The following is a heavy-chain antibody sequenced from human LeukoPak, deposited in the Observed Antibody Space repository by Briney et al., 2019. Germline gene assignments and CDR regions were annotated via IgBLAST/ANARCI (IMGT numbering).Heavy chain of an antibody. CDR1: GGSISSGDYY. CDR2: IYNSGST. V-gene: IGHV4-30-4*01. J-gene: IGHJ5*02. D-gene: IGHD2-2*01. CDR3: ARGLRYCSSTSCYLGWFDP. Sequence: PSETLSLTCTVSGGSISSGDYYWSWIRQPPGKGLEWIGYIYNSGSTYYNPSLKSRVTISVDTSKNQFSLKLSSVTAADTAVYYCARGLRYCSSTSCYLGWFDPWGRGTLVTVSS.